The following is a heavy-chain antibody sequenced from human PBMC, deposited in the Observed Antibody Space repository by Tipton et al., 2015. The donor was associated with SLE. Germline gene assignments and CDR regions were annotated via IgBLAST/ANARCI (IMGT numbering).Heavy chain of an antibody. CDR2: LFGGGSA. CDR1: GFTVSSHY. Sequence: SLRLSCAASGFTVSSHYMSWVRQAPGKGLEWVSILFGGGSAYYADSVKGRFTISRDNSKNTLYPQMNSPRADDTAVYYCARSLDYSNFYGMDVWGQGTTVTVSS. J-gene: IGHJ6*02. V-gene: IGHV3-53*05. CDR3: ARSLDYSNFYGMDV. D-gene: IGHD4-11*01.